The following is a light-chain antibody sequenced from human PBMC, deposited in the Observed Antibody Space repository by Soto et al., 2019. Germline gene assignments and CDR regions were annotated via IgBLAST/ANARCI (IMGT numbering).Light chain of an antibody. V-gene: IGKV3-11*01. CDR3: XQRSNWPT. CDR1: QSVSSY. CDR2: DAS. Sequence: EIVLTQSPATLSLSPGERATLSCRASQSVSSYLAWYQQKPGQAPRLLIYDASNRATGIXARFSGSGSGTDFTLTIRSLEPEDFAVYYCXQRSNWPTXGGGTKVDI. J-gene: IGKJ4*01.